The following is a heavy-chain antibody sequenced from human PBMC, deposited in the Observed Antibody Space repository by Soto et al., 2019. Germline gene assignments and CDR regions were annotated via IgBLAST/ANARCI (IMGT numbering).Heavy chain of an antibody. CDR1: GYTFTNYY. CDR3: ARALPRSSGYSYGALDY. J-gene: IGHJ4*02. CDR2: FNPSGTST. Sequence: GASVKVSCKASGYTFTNYYMHWVRQAPGQGLEWMGIFNPSGTSTTYAQKFQGRVTMTWDTSTSTVYMELNSLRSDDTAVYYCARALPRSSGYSYGALDYWGQGTLVTVSS. V-gene: IGHV1-46*01. D-gene: IGHD5-18*01.